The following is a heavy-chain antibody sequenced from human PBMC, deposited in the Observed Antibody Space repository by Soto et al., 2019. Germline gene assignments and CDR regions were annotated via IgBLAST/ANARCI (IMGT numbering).Heavy chain of an antibody. CDR2: IHPSESA. Sequence: SETLSLTCTVSGGSISSYYWSWIRQPPGKGLEWVGYIHPSESANYNPSLKSRVTISVDTSKNEFSLKLSSVTAADTAVYYCARRIRYSGFDHYYYYYMDVWGKGTTVTVSS. J-gene: IGHJ6*03. CDR3: ARRIRYSGFDHYYYYYMDV. V-gene: IGHV4-59*01. CDR1: GGSISSYY. D-gene: IGHD5-12*01.